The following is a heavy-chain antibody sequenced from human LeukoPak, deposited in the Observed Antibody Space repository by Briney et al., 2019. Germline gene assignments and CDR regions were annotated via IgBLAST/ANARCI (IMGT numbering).Heavy chain of an antibody. CDR1: GGSINNYY. V-gene: IGHV4-59*08. CDR3: ARGGTMTTVPL. J-gene: IGHJ4*02. Sequence: SEALSLTCTVSGGSINNYYWNWIRQPPGKGLELIGYIYYSVSGGGTNYNPSLKSRVTISADTSKNQFSLKLSSVTAADTAVYYCARGGTMTTVPLWGQGTLVTVSS. CDR2: IYYSVSGGGT. D-gene: IGHD4-17*01.